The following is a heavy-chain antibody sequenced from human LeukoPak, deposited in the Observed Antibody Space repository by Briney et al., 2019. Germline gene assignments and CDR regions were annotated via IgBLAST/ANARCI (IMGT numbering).Heavy chain of an antibody. Sequence: GGSLKLSCAASGFTFSDSAMHWVRQASGKGLEWVGRIRIKANSYATAYAASVKGRFTISRDDSKNTAYLQMNSLKTEDTAVYYCTRRGCDSTSCHPNYYYYMDVWGKGTTVTVSS. CDR2: IRIKANSYAT. V-gene: IGHV3-73*01. CDR3: TRRGCDSTSCHPNYYYYMDV. D-gene: IGHD2-2*01. J-gene: IGHJ6*03. CDR1: GFTFSDSA.